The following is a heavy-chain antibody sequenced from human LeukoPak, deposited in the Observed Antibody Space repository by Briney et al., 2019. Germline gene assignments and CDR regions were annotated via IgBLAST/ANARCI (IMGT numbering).Heavy chain of an antibody. D-gene: IGHD5-18*01. CDR1: GGSISSGGYY. J-gene: IGHJ4*02. CDR3: ARESYGVYYSDY. Sequence: PSETLSLTCTVSGGSISSGGYYWSWIRQPAGKGLEWIGRINTSGSTNYNPSLKSRVTMSVDTSKNQFSLKLSSVTAADTAVYYCARESYGVYYSDYWGQGTLVTVSS. V-gene: IGHV4-61*02. CDR2: INTSGST.